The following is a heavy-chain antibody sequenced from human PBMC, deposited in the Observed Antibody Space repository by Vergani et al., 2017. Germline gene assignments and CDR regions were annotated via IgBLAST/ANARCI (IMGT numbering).Heavy chain of an antibody. CDR3: AREKLNGGRDGYTKAYHVDY. CDR2: IYYSGST. V-gene: IGHV4-59*01. Sequence: QVQLQESGPGLVKPSETLSLTCTVSGGSISSYYWSWIRQPPGXGLEWIGYIYYSGSTNYKPSLKSRVTISVDTSKNQFSLKLSSVTAADTAVYYCAREKLNGGRDGYTKAYHVDYWGQGTLVSVSA. J-gene: IGHJ4*02. D-gene: IGHD5-24*01. CDR1: GGSISSYY.